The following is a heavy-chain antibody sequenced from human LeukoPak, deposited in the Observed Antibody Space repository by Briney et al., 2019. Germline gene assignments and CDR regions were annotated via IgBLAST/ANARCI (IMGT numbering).Heavy chain of an antibody. CDR3: ARPDYYGSGTYYNQYYFDY. V-gene: IGHV1-2*02. CDR1: GYTFTGYY. D-gene: IGHD3-10*01. Sequence: ASVKVSCKASGYTFTGYYMHWVRQAPGQGLEWMGWINPNSGGTNYAQNFQGRVTMTRDTSITTAYMELSNLRSDDTAMYYCARPDYYGSGTYYNQYYFDYWGQGTLVTVSS. CDR2: INPNSGGT. J-gene: IGHJ4*02.